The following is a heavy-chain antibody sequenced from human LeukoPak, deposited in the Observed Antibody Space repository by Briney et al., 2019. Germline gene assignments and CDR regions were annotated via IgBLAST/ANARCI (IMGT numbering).Heavy chain of an antibody. J-gene: IGHJ4*02. D-gene: IGHD4-17*01. CDR1: GFTMKDFG. V-gene: IGHV3-33*06. CDR3: VKGADGDYDFEASFSIES. Sequence: GRSLRLSCAASGFTMKDFGMHWVRQAPGKGLEWVAVIWYDGSQKHYVESVKGRFTISRENSMNTLSLQMDGLRVEDTGVYYCVKGADGDYDFEASFSIESWGQGTLVTVSS. CDR2: IWYDGSQK.